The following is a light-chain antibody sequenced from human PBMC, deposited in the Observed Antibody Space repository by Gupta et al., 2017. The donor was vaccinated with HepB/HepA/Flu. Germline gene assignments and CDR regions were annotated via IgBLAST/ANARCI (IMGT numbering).Light chain of an antibody. J-gene: IGKJ2*04. V-gene: IGKV3-11*01. CDR3: QQRSNWPLHMCS. Sequence: EIVLTQSPATLSLSPGERATLSCRASQSVSSYLAWYQQKPGQAPRLLIYDASNRATGIPARFSGSGSGTDFTLTISSLEPEDFAVYYCQQRSNWPLHMCSFGQGTKLEIK. CDR2: DAS. CDR1: QSVSSY.